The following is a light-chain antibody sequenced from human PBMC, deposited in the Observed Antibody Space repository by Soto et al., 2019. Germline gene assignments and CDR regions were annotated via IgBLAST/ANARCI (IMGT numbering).Light chain of an antibody. CDR2: NAS. CDR3: QQRRNWPLT. Sequence: EIVLAQSPATLSSSPGERATLSCRASQSVGNFLAWYQHKPGQAPRLLILNASTRATGIPPRFSGSGSGTDFTLTISRLEPEDFAVYYCQQRRNWPLTFGGGTKVEIK. CDR1: QSVGNF. J-gene: IGKJ4*01. V-gene: IGKV3-11*01.